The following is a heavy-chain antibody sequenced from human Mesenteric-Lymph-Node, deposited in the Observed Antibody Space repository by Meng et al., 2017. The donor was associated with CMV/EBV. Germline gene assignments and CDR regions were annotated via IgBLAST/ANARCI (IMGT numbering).Heavy chain of an antibody. V-gene: IGHV4-34*02. Sequence: VQLPQWGDGLFKPSETLSVTCAVYGGSFSGYYWNWIRQSPEKGLEWIGEINHSGSTTYNPSFTSRIIISVDTSTNQISLNMSSVTAADTAVYYCARGSSYDILTGYFDYWGQGALVTVSS. CDR3: ARGSSYDILTGYFDY. D-gene: IGHD3-9*01. CDR1: GGSFSGYY. CDR2: INHSGST. J-gene: IGHJ4*02.